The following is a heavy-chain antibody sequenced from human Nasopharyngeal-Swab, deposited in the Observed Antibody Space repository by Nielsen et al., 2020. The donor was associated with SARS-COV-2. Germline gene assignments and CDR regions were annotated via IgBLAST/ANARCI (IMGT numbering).Heavy chain of an antibody. Sequence: GESLKISCAASGFTFSNAWMSWVRQAPGKGLEWVSAISGSGGSTYYADSVKGRFTISRDNSKNTLYLQMNSLRAEDTAVYYCAKSLGQLLEWFTYDILTGYYSDAFDIWGQGTMVTVSS. CDR2: ISGSGGST. D-gene: IGHD3-9*01. CDR3: AKSLGQLLEWFTYDILTGYYSDAFDI. CDR1: GFTFSNAW. J-gene: IGHJ3*02. V-gene: IGHV3-23*01.